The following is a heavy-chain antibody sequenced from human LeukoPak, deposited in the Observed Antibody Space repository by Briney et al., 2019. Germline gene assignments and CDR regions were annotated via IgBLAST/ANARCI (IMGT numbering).Heavy chain of an antibody. J-gene: IGHJ5*02. CDR3: ARQQLNNNWFDP. CDR1: GGSISSSSYY. D-gene: IGHD6-13*01. V-gene: IGHV4-39*07. Sequence: SETLSLTRTVSGGSISSSSYYWGWIRQPPGKGLEWIGSIYYSGSTYYNPSLKSRVTISVDTSKNQFSLKLSSVTAADTAVYYCARQQLNNNWFDPWGQGTLVTVSS. CDR2: IYYSGST.